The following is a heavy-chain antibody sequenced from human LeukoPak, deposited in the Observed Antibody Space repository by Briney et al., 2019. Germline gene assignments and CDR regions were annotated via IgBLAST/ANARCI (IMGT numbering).Heavy chain of an antibody. J-gene: IGHJ4*02. CDR3: ARGLHCSGGSCYDTTFDY. CDR1: GFTLSSYW. CDR2: INTDGSST. Sequence: GGSLRLSCTASGFTLSSYWMHWVRHGPGMGLVWVSRINTDGSSTTYADSVKGRFTIFRDNAKNTLYLQMNSLRGEDTAVYYCARGLHCSGGSCYDTTFDYWGQGTLVTVSS. V-gene: IGHV3-74*01. D-gene: IGHD2-15*01.